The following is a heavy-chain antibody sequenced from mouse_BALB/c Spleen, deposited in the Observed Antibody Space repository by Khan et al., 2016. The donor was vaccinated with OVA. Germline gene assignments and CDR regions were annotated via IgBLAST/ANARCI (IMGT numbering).Heavy chain of an antibody. CDR3: ASHLTGSFAY. D-gene: IGHD4-1*01. V-gene: IGHV5-6*01. J-gene: IGHJ3*01. CDR2: ISSGGDYT. CDR1: GFSFSSYS. Sequence: EVELVESGGDLVRPGGSLKLSCAASGFSFSSYSMSWVRQTPDKRQEWVATISSGGDYTYYPDSVKGRFTISRDNAKNTLYLHMSSLKSEDTAIYYCASHLTGSFAYWGQGTLVNGSA.